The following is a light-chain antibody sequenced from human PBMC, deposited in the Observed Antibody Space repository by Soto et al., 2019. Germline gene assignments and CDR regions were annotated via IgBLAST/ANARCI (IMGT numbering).Light chain of an antibody. J-gene: IGKJ4*01. CDR3: QQSYSTPLT. CDR2: AAS. V-gene: IGKV1-39*01. Sequence: DIQMTQSPSSLSASVGDRVTITCRASQSISSYLNWYQQKPGKAPKLLIYAASSLQSGVPSRFSGSGSRTDFTLTISSLRPEDFATYCYQQSYSTPLTFGGGTKVDI. CDR1: QSISSY.